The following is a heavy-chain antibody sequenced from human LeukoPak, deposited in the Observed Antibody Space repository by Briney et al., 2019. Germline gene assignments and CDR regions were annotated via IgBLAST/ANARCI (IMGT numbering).Heavy chain of an antibody. CDR2: ISSSSTTI. Sequence: GGSLRLSCAASGFTFSTYNMNWVHQAPGKGLEWVSYISSSSTTIYNADSVKGRFTISRDNAKNSLYLQMDSLRDDDTAVYYCARVWSGRQLVLGDYWGQGTLVTVSS. J-gene: IGHJ4*02. CDR3: ARVWSGRQLVLGDY. V-gene: IGHV3-48*02. D-gene: IGHD1-7*01. CDR1: GFTFSTYN.